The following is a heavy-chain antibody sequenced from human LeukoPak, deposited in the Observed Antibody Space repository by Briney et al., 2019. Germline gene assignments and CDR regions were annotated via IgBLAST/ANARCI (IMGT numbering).Heavy chain of an antibody. D-gene: IGHD6-25*01. CDR2: IRSKAYGGTT. CDR1: GFTFGDYA. Sequence: GGSLRLSCTASGFTFGDYAMSWFRQAPGKGLEWVGFIRSKAYGGTTEYAASVKGRFTISRDDSNIIAYLQMNSLKTEDTAVYYCTRDRPAQIDYWGQGTLVTVSS. V-gene: IGHV3-49*03. J-gene: IGHJ4*02. CDR3: TRDRPAQIDY.